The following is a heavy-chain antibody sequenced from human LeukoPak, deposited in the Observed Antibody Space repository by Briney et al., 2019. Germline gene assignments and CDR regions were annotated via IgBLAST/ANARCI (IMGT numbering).Heavy chain of an antibody. Sequence: SVKVSCKASGGTFSSYAISWVRQAPGQGLEWMGGIIPIFGTANYAQKFQGRVTITADESTSTAYMELSSLRSEDTAVYYCASEGVVVLAAMSPLGYWGQGTLVTVSS. V-gene: IGHV1-69*13. CDR1: GGTFSSYA. CDR3: ASEGVVVLAAMSPLGY. J-gene: IGHJ4*02. D-gene: IGHD2-2*01. CDR2: IIPIFGTA.